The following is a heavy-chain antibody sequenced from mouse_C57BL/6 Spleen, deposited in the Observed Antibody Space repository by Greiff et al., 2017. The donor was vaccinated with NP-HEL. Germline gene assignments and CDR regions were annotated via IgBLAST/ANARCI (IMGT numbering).Heavy chain of an antibody. J-gene: IGHJ1*03. CDR3: ASSTTVVRYFDG. CDR1: GYAFSSSW. Sequence: QVQLQQSGPELVKPGASVKISCKASGYAFSSSWMNWVKQRPGKGLEWIGRIYPGDGDTNYNGKFKGKATLTADKSSSTAYMQLSSLTSEDSAVYFCASSTTVVRYFDGWGTGTTVTVSS. V-gene: IGHV1-82*01. CDR2: IYPGDGDT. D-gene: IGHD1-1*01.